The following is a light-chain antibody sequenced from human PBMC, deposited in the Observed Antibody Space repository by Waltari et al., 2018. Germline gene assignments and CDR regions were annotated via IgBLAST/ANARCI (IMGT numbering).Light chain of an antibody. CDR1: QSISTS. CDR2: VAS. Sequence: DIQMTQSPPSLSASVGDRVTVTCRASQSISTSLNWYQQKAGKAPNLLIYVASSLQSGVPSRFSGSGSGTDFTLTISSLQPEDFATYYCQQSYITPPTFGQGT. V-gene: IGKV1-39*01. J-gene: IGKJ1*01. CDR3: QQSYITPPT.